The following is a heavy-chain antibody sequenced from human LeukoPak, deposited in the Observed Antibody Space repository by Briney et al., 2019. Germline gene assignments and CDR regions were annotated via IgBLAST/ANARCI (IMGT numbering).Heavy chain of an antibody. CDR2: IHHSGST. Sequence: SETLSLTCAVYRGSFSGYYWSWIRQPPGKGLEWIGEIHHSGSTNYNPSLKSRVTISVDTSKNQFSLKLSSVTAADTAVYYCARELPPVVNFYFDSWGQGTLVTVSS. J-gene: IGHJ4*02. V-gene: IGHV4-34*01. CDR1: RGSFSGYY. CDR3: ARELPPVVNFYFDS. D-gene: IGHD3-22*01.